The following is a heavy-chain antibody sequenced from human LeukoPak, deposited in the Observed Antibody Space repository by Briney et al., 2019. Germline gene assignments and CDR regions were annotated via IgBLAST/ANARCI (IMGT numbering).Heavy chain of an antibody. CDR2: ISGSGGST. J-gene: IGHJ4*02. Sequence: PGGSLRLSCAASGFTFSSYAMSWVRQAPGKGLEWVSAISGSGGSTCYADSVKGRFTISRDNSKNTLYLQMNSLRAEDTAVYYCAKYSRAGVRGVIAHWGQGTLVTVSS. V-gene: IGHV3-23*01. CDR1: GFTFSSYA. D-gene: IGHD3-10*01. CDR3: AKYSRAGVRGVIAH.